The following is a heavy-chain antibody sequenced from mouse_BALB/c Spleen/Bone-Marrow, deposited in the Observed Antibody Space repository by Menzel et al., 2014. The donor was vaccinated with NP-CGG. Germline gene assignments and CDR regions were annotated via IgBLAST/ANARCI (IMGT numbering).Heavy chain of an antibody. D-gene: IGHD1-1*01. V-gene: IGHV1S135*01. CDR2: IDPYNGGT. CDR3: ARENYGSSPAY. J-gene: IGHJ3*01. Sequence: EVQVVESGPELVKPGASVKVSCKASGYAFTSYNMYWVKQSHGKSLEWIGFIDPYNGGTSYNQKFKGKATLTVDKSSSTAYMHLNSLTSEDSAVYYCARENYGSSPAYWGQGTLVTVSA. CDR1: GYAFTSYN.